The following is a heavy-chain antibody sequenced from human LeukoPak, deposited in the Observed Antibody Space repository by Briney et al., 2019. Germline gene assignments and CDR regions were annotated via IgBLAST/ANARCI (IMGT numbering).Heavy chain of an antibody. D-gene: IGHD3-3*02. CDR3: ASVLGRSGPMYYFDY. Sequence: SVKVSCKASGGTFSSYAISWVRQAPGQGLEWMGGIIPIFGTANYAQKFQGRVTITADESTSTAYMELSSLRSEDTAVYYCASVLGRSGPMYYFDYWGQGTLVTVSS. V-gene: IGHV1-69*01. J-gene: IGHJ4*02. CDR2: IIPIFGTA. CDR1: GGTFSSYA.